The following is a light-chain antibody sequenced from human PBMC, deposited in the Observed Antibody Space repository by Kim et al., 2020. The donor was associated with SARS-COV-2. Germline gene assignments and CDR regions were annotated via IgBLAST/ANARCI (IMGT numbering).Light chain of an antibody. CDR2: GAY. Sequence: SPGERATLACRASQSVSSNLAWYQQKPGQAHRLLIYGAYTRATGIPARFSGSGSGTEFTLTISSMQSEDVAVYYCQQYNNWPPWTFGQGTKVDIK. CDR3: QQYNNWPPWT. V-gene: IGKV3-15*01. CDR1: QSVSSN. J-gene: IGKJ1*01.